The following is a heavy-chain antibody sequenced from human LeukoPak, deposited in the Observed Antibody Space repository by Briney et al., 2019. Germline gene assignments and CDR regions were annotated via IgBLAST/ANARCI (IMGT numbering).Heavy chain of an antibody. J-gene: IGHJ5*02. V-gene: IGHV3-23*01. Sequence: GGSLRLSCAASGLAFNFYAMTWVRQAPGKGLQWVSIINASGGNTYYADSVRGRFTISRDNSKDTLYLQQNSLTAEDTAIYYCAKPISGGLAVSADWFDPWGQGTLVAVSS. CDR1: GLAFNFYA. D-gene: IGHD6-19*01. CDR2: INASGGNT. CDR3: AKPISGGLAVSADWFDP.